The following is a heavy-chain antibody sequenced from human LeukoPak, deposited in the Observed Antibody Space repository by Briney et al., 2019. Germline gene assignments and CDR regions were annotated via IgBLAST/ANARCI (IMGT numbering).Heavy chain of an antibody. CDR2: IYYSGST. CDR1: GGSISSSSYY. CDR3: ARDTYYYGSGSYLWGY. D-gene: IGHD3-10*01. Sequence: SETLSLTCTVSGGSISSSSYYWGWIRQPPGKGLEWIVSIYYSGSTYYNPSLKSRVTISVDTSKNQFSLKLSSVTAADTAVYYCARDTYYYGSGSYLWGYWGQGTLVTVSS. V-gene: IGHV4-39*07. J-gene: IGHJ4*02.